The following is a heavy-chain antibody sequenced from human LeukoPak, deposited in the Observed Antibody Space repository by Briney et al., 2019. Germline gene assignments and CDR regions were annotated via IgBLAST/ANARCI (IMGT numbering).Heavy chain of an antibody. Sequence: PGGSLRRSCAASGFIVSGNYMSWVRQAPGKGLEWVSSISSSSSYIYYADSVKGRFTISRDNAKNSLYLQMNSLRAEDTAVYYCARVVSGTTSFDYWGQGTLVTVSS. V-gene: IGHV3-21*01. CDR1: GFIVSGNY. CDR3: ARVVSGTTSFDY. J-gene: IGHJ4*02. D-gene: IGHD1-7*01. CDR2: ISSSSSYI.